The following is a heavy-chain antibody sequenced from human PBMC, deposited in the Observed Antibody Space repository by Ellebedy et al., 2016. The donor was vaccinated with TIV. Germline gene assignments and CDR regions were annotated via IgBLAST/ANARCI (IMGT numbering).Heavy chain of an antibody. V-gene: IGHV4-39*07. CDR1: GGSISSSSYY. CDR3: ARGRYYDFWNGYMDAFDS. Sequence: MPSETLSLTCTVSGGSISSSSYYRGWIRQPPGKGLEWIGSIYFSGSTYYNPSLKSRVTISVDTSKYQLSLKLNSVTAADTAVYYCARGRYYDFWNGYMDAFDSWGQGTMVTVSS. J-gene: IGHJ3*02. CDR2: IYFSGST. D-gene: IGHD3-3*01.